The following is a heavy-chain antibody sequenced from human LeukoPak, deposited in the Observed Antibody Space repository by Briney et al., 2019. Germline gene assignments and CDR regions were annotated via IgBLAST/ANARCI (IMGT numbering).Heavy chain of an antibody. CDR2: ISAYNGNT. CDR3: ARDRYVQMVRGVIRLDY. Sequence: GASVKVSCKASGYTFTSYGISWVRQAPGQGPEWMGWISAYNGNTNYAQKLQGRVTMTTDTSTTTAYMELRSLRSDDTAVYYCARDRYVQMVRGVIRLDYWGQGTLVTVSS. J-gene: IGHJ4*02. D-gene: IGHD3-10*01. CDR1: GYTFTSYG. V-gene: IGHV1-18*01.